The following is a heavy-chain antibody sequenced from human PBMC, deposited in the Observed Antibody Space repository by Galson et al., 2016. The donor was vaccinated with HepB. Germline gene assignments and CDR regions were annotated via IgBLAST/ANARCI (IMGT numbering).Heavy chain of an antibody. CDR2: ISWNSDSA. CDR1: GFTFDDYA. CDR3: ARAPSYSSGPYPDFAF. Sequence: SLRLSCAASGFTFDDYAMHWVRQAPATGLEWVSSISWNSDSAGYGDSVKGRFTISRDNAENALYLQMNSLTTDETALYYCARAPSYSSGPYPDFAFWGRGTLVTVSS. D-gene: IGHD6-19*01. V-gene: IGHV3-9*01. J-gene: IGHJ4*02.